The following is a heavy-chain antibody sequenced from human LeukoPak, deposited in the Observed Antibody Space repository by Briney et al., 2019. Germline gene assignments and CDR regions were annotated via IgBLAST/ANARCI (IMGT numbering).Heavy chain of an antibody. CDR3: TRDRSRAEDD. V-gene: IGHV3-7*01. CDR1: GFTFSGHW. CDR2: INQGGSDK. Sequence: GGSLRLSCAASGFTFSGHWMSWVRRAPGKGLEWVANINQGGSDKYYVDSVKGRFTISRDNANNLLYLQMNSLRGEDTAVYYCTRDRSRAEDDWGQGTLVTVSS. J-gene: IGHJ4*02. D-gene: IGHD1-14*01.